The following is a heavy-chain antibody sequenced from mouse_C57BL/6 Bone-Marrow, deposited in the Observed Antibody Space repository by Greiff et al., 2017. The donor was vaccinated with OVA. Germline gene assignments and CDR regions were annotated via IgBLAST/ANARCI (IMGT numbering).Heavy chain of an antibody. Sequence: EVKLVESGGGLVQPGGSLKLSCAASGFTFSDYYMYWVRQTPEKRLEWVAYISNGGGSTYYPDNVKGRFTISRDNAKNNLYLQMSHLKSEDTAMYYCASHYGSSYYWYFDVWGTGTTVTVSS. V-gene: IGHV5-12*01. J-gene: IGHJ1*03. CDR3: ASHYGSSYYWYFDV. CDR1: GFTFSDYY. D-gene: IGHD1-1*01. CDR2: ISNGGGST.